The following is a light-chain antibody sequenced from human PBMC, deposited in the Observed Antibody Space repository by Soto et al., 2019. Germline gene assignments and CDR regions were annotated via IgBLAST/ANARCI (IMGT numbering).Light chain of an antibody. CDR3: QHYGDFRWT. V-gene: IGKV3-20*01. Sequence: EIVLTQSPGTLVLAPGDRATLSCTASQSINKAYLVWYQVKPGQAPRRLIYGASSRATGIPDRFSGRVFGTDGTITISRLETEDGSVYYCQHYGDFRWTFGQGTKVDIK. CDR2: GAS. CDR1: QSINKAY. J-gene: IGKJ1*01.